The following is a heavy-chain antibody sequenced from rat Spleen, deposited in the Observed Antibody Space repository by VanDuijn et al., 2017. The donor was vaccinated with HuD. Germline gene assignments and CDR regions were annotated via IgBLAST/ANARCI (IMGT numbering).Heavy chain of an antibody. D-gene: IGHD1-2*01. CDR1: GLSLTSTS. V-gene: IGHV2-47*01. CDR2: MWSDGGT. Sequence: QVQLKESGPGLVQPSQTLSLMCTVSGLSLTSTSVSWIRQPPGKGLEWMGVMWSDGGTDYNSALKSRLSISRDTSKSQVYFKMNSLQSEDTATYYCARADLATISADGLWGQGVMVTVSS. J-gene: IGHJ2*01. CDR3: ARADLATISADGL.